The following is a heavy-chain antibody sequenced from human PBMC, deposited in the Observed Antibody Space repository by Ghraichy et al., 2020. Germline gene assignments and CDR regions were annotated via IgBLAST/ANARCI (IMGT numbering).Heavy chain of an antibody. CDR3: AKLSGTSALGY. V-gene: IGHV4-59*01. Sequence: SETLSLTCTVSGGSLSSYYWSWIRQPPGKGLEWIGYIYYDGTTNYNPSLKSGVTISVDTSKNQFSLKLSSVTAADTAVYYCAKLSGTSALGYWGQGTLVSLSS. D-gene: IGHD1-1*01. CDR1: GGSLSSYY. CDR2: IYYDGTT. J-gene: IGHJ4*02.